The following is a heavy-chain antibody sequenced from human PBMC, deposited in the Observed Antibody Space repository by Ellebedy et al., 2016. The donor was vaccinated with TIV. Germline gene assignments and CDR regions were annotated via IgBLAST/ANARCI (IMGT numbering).Heavy chain of an antibody. D-gene: IGHD3-22*01. CDR3: ARDQTTYYYDSSGYFATNWFDP. CDR1: GGTFSSYA. J-gene: IGHJ5*02. Sequence: AASVKVSCKASGGTFSSYAISWVRQAPGQGLEWMGRIIPILGIANYAQKFQGRVTITVDKSTSTAYMELSSLRSEDTAVYYCARDQTTYYYDSSGYFATNWFDPWGQGTLVTVSS. V-gene: IGHV1-69*04. CDR2: IIPILGIA.